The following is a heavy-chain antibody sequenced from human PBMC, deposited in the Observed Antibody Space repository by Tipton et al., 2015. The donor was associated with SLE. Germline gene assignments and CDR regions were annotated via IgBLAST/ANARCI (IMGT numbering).Heavy chain of an antibody. CDR1: GFSIRSGYY. J-gene: IGHJ4*02. V-gene: IGHV4-38-2*01. D-gene: IGHD6-25*01. CDR2: IYYSGNT. Sequence: TLSLTCDVTGFSIRSGYYWGWVRQPPGKGLEWIGNIYYSGNTFYNPSLKSRVTVSLDTSKNQFSLKLRSVTAADTAVYYCTRGSADFDFWGQGTLVTVSS. CDR3: TRGSADFDF.